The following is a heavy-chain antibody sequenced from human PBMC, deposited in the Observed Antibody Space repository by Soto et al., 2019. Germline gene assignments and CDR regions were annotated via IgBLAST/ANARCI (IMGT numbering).Heavy chain of an antibody. V-gene: IGHV1-69*05. CDR1: GGTFSRYS. J-gene: IGHJ6*02. CDR2: IVPIFGTT. CDR3: ARPYEGGYSSNHHYYYALDV. D-gene: IGHD3-22*01. Sequence: SVKVSCKISGGTFSRYSISWVRQAPGQSLEWMGGIVPIFGTTNYAQKFQGRVTITTDESATTAHMELSNLRSEDTAVYYCARPYEGGYSSNHHYYYALDVWGQGTAVTVSS.